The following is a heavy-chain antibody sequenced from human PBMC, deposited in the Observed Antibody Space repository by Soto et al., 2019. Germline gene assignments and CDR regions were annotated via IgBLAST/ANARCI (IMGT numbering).Heavy chain of an antibody. CDR3: AAQASSSWYSYYYSGMDV. D-gene: IGHD6-13*01. CDR1: GYTFTSSD. CDR2: MNPNSGNT. Sequence: ASVKVSCKASGYTFTSSDINWVRQATGQGLEWMGWMNPNSGNTGYAQKFQGRVTMTRNTSISTAYMELSSLRSEDTAVYYCAAQASSSWYSYYYSGMDVWGQGTTVTVSS. J-gene: IGHJ6*02. V-gene: IGHV1-8*01.